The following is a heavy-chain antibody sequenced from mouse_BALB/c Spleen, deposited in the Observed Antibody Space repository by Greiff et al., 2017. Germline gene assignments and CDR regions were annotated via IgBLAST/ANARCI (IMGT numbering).Heavy chain of an antibody. V-gene: IGHV2-9*02. CDR2: IWAGGST. D-gene: IGHD2-3*01. CDR1: GFSLTSYG. Sequence: LVAPSQSLSITCTVSGFSLTSYGVHWVRQPPGKGLEWLGVIWAGGSTNYNSALMSRLSISKDNSKSQVFLKMNSLQTDDTAMYYCARECDGYYDYAMDYWGQGTSVTVSS. CDR3: ARECDGYYDYAMDY. J-gene: IGHJ4*01.